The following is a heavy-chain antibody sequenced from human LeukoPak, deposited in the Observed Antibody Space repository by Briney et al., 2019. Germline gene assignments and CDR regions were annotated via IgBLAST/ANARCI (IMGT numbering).Heavy chain of an antibody. J-gene: IGHJ4*02. Sequence: SETLSLTCTVSGGSISSGDHFWSWIRQHPGKGLEWIGYIYYSGTTYYNPSLKSRVTISVDTSKNHFSLKLTSVTAADTAVYYCTRDVPRSAGYPDSWGQGTLATVSS. V-gene: IGHV4-31*03. CDR2: IYYSGTT. D-gene: IGHD2-15*01. CDR1: GGSISSGDHF. CDR3: TRDVPRSAGYPDS.